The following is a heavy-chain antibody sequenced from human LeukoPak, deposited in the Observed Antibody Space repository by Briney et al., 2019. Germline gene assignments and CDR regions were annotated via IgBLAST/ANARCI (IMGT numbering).Heavy chain of an antibody. CDR2: ISANGGST. J-gene: IGHJ4*02. CDR1: GFTFSTYA. CDR3: ARKPGAADYYFDC. D-gene: IGHD2-8*02. Sequence: GGSLRLSCAASGFTFSTYAMRWVRQAPGKGLERVSTISANGGSTYYADSVKGRFTISRDNSKDTLYLQMNSLRAEDTGVYYCARKPGAADYYFDCWGQGTLVTVSS. V-gene: IGHV3-23*01.